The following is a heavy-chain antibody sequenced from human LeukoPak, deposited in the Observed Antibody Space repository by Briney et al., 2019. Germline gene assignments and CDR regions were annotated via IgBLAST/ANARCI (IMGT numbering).Heavy chain of an antibody. CDR2: INSDSGDT. Sequence: GASVKVSCKASGYSFTGYYLNWVRQAPGQGLEWMGWINSDSGDTKYAQKFQGRVTMTRDTSISTAYMEVSSLMSDDMAVYYCARDQGDYYCSSTTCSGGAFDFWGQGTMVTVSS. D-gene: IGHD2-2*01. V-gene: IGHV1-2*02. J-gene: IGHJ3*01. CDR1: GYSFTGYY. CDR3: ARDQGDYYCSSTTCSGGAFDF.